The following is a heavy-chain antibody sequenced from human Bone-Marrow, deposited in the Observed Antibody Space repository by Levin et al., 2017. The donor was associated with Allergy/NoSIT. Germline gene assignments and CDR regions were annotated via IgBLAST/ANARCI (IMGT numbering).Heavy chain of an antibody. J-gene: IGHJ5*02. D-gene: IGHD3-3*01. CDR2: ISGSGGST. CDR1: GFTFSSYA. CDR3: AKGEVYDFWSGYSGARFDP. Sequence: GESLKISCAASGFTFSSYAMSWVRQAPGKGLEWVSAISGSGGSTYYADSVKGRFTISRDNSKNTLYLQMNSLRAEDTAVYYCAKGEVYDFWSGYSGARFDPWGQGTLVTVSS. V-gene: IGHV3-23*01.